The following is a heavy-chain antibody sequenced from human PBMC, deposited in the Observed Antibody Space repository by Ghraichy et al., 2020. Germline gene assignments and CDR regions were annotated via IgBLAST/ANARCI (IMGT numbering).Heavy chain of an antibody. D-gene: IGHD3-22*01. V-gene: IGHV4-39*01. CDR2: IYYSEST. CDR1: GGSISSSSYY. Sequence: SETLSLTCTVSGGSISSSSYYWGWIRQPPGKGREWIVSIYYSESTYYNPSFKSRVTISVDTSKNQFSLKLSSVTAADTAVYYWARHIGVVITTADSWFDPCGQGTLVTVSS. CDR3: ARHIGVVITTADSWFDP. J-gene: IGHJ5*02.